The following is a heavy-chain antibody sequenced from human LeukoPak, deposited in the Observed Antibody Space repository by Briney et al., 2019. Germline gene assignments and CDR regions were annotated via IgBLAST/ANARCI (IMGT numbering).Heavy chain of an antibody. J-gene: IGHJ5*02. CDR3: AKESSSNWFDP. D-gene: IGHD6-13*01. CDR2: INSSGSYI. CDR1: GFTFSSYS. V-gene: IGHV3-21*01. Sequence: PGGSLRLSCAASGFTFSSYSMNWVRQAPGKGLEWVSSINSSGSYIYYADSVKGRFTISRDNAKNSLYLQMNSLRAEDTAVYYCAKESSSNWFDPWGQGTLVTVSS.